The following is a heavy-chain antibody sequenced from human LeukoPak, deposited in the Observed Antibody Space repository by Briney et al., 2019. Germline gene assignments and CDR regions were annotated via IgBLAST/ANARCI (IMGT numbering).Heavy chain of an antibody. D-gene: IGHD3-22*01. Sequence: GGSLRLSCAASGFTFSSYAMSWVRQAPGKGLEWVSAISGSGGSTYYADSVKGRFTISRDNSKNTLYLQMNSLRAEDTAVYYCAKDRFYYDSSGYRDAFDNWGQGTMVTVSS. CDR3: AKDRFYYDSSGYRDAFDN. CDR1: GFTFSSYA. CDR2: ISGSGGST. J-gene: IGHJ3*02. V-gene: IGHV3-23*01.